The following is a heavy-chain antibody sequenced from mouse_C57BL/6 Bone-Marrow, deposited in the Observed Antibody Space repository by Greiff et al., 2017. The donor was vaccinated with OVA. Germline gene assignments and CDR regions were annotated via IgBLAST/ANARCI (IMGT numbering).Heavy chain of an antibody. CDR1: GYSITSDY. D-gene: IGHD2-4*01. V-gene: IGHV3-8*01. CDR2: ISYSGST. Sequence: VQLQQSGPGLAKPSQTLSLTCSVTGYSITSDYWNWIRKFPGNKLEYMGYISYSGSTYYNPSLKSRISITRDTSKNQYYLQLNSVTTEDTATYYCARYIYYDYDSDWYFDVWGTGTTVTVSS. J-gene: IGHJ1*03. CDR3: ARYIYYDYDSDWYFDV.